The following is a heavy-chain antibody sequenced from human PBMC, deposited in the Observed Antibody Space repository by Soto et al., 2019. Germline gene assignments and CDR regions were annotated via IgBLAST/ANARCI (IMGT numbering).Heavy chain of an antibody. D-gene: IGHD6-13*01. CDR3: AHRRDYSRVPFDFDY. CDR1: GFSLSTSGVG. Sequence: QITLKESGPTLVKPTQTLTLTCTFSGFSLSTSGVGVGWIRQPPGKALEWLALIYWDGDKRYNPSLKSRLTITKDTSKYQVVLTMTTMDPLDTATYYCAHRRDYSRVPFDFDYWGQGTLVTVSS. J-gene: IGHJ4*02. CDR2: IYWDGDK. V-gene: IGHV2-5*02.